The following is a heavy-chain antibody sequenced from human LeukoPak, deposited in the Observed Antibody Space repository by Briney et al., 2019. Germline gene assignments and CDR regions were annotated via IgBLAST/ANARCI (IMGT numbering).Heavy chain of an antibody. CDR1: TFNFRNYW. Sequence: GGSLRLSCVGSTFNFRNYWMSWVRQAPGKGLEWVANINEDGSKKFHADSVEGRFTISRDNDKNSLYLQMNSVRAEDTALYYCTTSNYSRRDYWGQGIPVTVSS. CDR2: INEDGSKK. D-gene: IGHD4-11*01. V-gene: IGHV3-7*01. CDR3: TTSNYSRRDY. J-gene: IGHJ4*02.